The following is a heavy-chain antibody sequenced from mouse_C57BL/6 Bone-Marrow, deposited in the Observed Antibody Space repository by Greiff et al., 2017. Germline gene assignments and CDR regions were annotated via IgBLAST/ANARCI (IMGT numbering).Heavy chain of an antibody. J-gene: IGHJ1*03. CDR3: ARLHGSSAWYFDV. CDR2: IFPGSGST. CDR1: GYTFTDYY. Sequence: VQLQESGPELVKPGASVKISCKASGYTFTDYYINWVKQRPGQGLEWIGWIFPGSGSTYYNEKFKGKATLTVDKSSSTAYMLLSSLTSEDSAVYFCARLHGSSAWYFDVWGTGTTVTVSS. V-gene: IGHV1-75*01. D-gene: IGHD1-1*01.